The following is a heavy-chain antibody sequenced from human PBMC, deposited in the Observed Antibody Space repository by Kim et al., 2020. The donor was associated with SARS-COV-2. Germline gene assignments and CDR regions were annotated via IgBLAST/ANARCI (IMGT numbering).Heavy chain of an antibody. Sequence: TIYYADSVKGRFTISRDNAQNSLYLSMNSLRDEDTAVYYCARDAVGAFDYWGQGTLVTVSS. V-gene: IGHV3-48*02. CDR3: ARDAVGAFDY. D-gene: IGHD6-19*01. CDR2: TI. J-gene: IGHJ4*02.